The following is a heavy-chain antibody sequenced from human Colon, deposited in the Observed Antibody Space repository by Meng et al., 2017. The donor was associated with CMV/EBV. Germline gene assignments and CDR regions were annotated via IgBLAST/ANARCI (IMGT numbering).Heavy chain of an antibody. CDR2: VNPNNGAT. Sequence: RASGYNVRDFWIHWVRQAHGQGLEWMGRVNPNNGATNYARKFQDRVTLTTDASITTAYMELSGLRSDDTALYYCSLLTMVRGVNPDWGQGTLVTVSS. CDR1: GYNVRDFW. J-gene: IGHJ4*02. V-gene: IGHV1-2*06. D-gene: IGHD3-10*01. CDR3: SLLTMVRGVNPD.